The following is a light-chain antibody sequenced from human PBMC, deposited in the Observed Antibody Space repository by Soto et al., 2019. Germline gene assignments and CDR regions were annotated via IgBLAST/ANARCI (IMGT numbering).Light chain of an antibody. CDR3: QQYDDLPRT. V-gene: IGKV1-33*01. Sequence: DIQMTQSPSSLSASVGDRVTITCQASHDISNNLHWYQLKPGKAPKLLVYDASNLETGVPSRFSGTGSGTSFTFTISSLQPEDGATYYCQQYDDLPRTFGQGTKLQIK. CDR1: HDISNN. CDR2: DAS. J-gene: IGKJ2*01.